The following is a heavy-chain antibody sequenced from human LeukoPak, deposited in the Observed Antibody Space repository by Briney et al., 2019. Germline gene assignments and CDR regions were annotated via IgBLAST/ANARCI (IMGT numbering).Heavy chain of an antibody. V-gene: IGHV3-48*02. Sequence: PGGSLRLSCAASGFTFSSYWMHWVRQAPGKGLEWVSYISSSSSTIYYADSVKGRFTISRDNAKNSLYLQMNSLRDEDTAVYYCARSLRYFDWLLYFDYWGQGTLVTVSS. D-gene: IGHD3-9*01. CDR2: ISSSSSTI. J-gene: IGHJ4*02. CDR3: ARSLRYFDWLLYFDY. CDR1: GFTFSSYW.